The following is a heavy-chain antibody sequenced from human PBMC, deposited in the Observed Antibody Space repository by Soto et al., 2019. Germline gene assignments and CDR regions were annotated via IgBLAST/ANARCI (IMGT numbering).Heavy chain of an antibody. V-gene: IGHV4-39*01. D-gene: IGHD2-21*02. CDR1: GESISSSSYY. J-gene: IGHJ4*02. Sequence: SETLSLTCIVSGESISSSSYYWGWIRQPPGKGLEWIGSIYYSGRTYYNPSFKSRVTISIDTSQNQFSLNLSSVTATDTAVYYCARQRTTVVTQAYFDHWGQGALVTGS. CDR2: IYYSGRT. CDR3: ARQRTTVVTQAYFDH.